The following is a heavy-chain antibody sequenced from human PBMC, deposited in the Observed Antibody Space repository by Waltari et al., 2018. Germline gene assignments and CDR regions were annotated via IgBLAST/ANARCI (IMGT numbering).Heavy chain of an antibody. CDR2: IKQDGSDK. CDR3: ARDSYGVRA. V-gene: IGHV3-7*01. Sequence: EVQLVESGGGLVQPGGSLRLSCATSGFTFTSYWMSWGREGPARGLEWVANIKQDGSDKNNADSAKGRFTISRDNAKNSLYLQMNSLRGEDTAVYYCARDSYGVRAGGQGTLVTVSS. D-gene: IGHD4-17*01. CDR1: GFTFTSYW. J-gene: IGHJ4*02.